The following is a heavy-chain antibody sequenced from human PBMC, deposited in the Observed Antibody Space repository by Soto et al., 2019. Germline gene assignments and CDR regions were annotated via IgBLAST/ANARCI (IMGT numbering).Heavy chain of an antibody. CDR2: INQDGSEI. Sequence: EVQLVESGGGLVQPGGSLRLSCAASGFTFRSYWMSWVRQAPGKGLEWVANINQDGSEIYYVDSVEGRFSISRDNAENSLYRQMNSLSAEDTAVYYCARDFHVRLGITYYDYMDVGGTGTTVTVSS. CDR1: GFTFRSYW. D-gene: IGHD7-27*01. V-gene: IGHV3-7*01. J-gene: IGHJ6*03. CDR3: ARDFHVRLGITYYDYMDV.